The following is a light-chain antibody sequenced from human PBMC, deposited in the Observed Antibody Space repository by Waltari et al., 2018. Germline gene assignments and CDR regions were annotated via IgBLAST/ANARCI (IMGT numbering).Light chain of an antibody. J-gene: IGLJ2*01. V-gene: IGLV2-14*03. CDR3: SSYRSTSYTSSTSVV. Sequence: QSALTQPASVSGSPGQSISISCTGTSSDVGGYNYVSWYQQPPGKAPKLLIYDVSNRPSGVSDRFSGSKSGNTASLTISGLQAEDEADYYCSSYRSTSYTSSTSVVFGGGTKLTVL. CDR1: SSDVGGYNY. CDR2: DVS.